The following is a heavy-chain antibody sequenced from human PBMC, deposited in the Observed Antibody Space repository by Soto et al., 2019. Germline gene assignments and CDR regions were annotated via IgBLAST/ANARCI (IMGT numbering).Heavy chain of an antibody. CDR2: ISAYNGNT. V-gene: IGHV1-18*01. D-gene: IGHD2-15*01. CDR1: GYTFTSYG. Sequence: ASVKVSCKASGYTFTSYGISWVRQAPGQGLEWMGWISAYNGNTNYAQKLQGRVTMTTDTSTSTAYMELRSLRSDDTAVYYCARDYIVVVVAGRGFDYWGQGTLVTVSS. J-gene: IGHJ4*02. CDR3: ARDYIVVVVAGRGFDY.